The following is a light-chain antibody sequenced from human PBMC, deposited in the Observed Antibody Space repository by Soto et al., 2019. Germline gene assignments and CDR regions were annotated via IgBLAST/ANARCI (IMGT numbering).Light chain of an antibody. V-gene: IGLV2-14*03. Sequence: QSALTQPASVSGSPGQSITISCTGTSSDVGGYNYISWYQQHPGKAPKLMIYDVSYRPSGVSNRFSGSKSGNTASLTISGRQAEDEADYYCSSYTSTSLFGGGTKLTVL. J-gene: IGLJ2*01. CDR1: SSDVGGYNY. CDR2: DVS. CDR3: SSYTSTSL.